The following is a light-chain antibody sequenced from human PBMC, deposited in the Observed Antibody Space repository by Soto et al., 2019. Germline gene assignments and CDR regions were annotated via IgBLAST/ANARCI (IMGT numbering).Light chain of an antibody. J-gene: IGLJ1*01. Sequence: QSVLTEPRSMSGSPDQSVTISCTGGSRDYVSWYQQYPGKAPKLIIYDVIRRPSGVPDRFAGSRSDNAASLTISGLYSEDEADYSCCSYGDVSDVLGQGTKVAV. CDR3: CSYGDVSDV. V-gene: IGLV2-11*01. CDR2: DVI. CDR1: SRDY.